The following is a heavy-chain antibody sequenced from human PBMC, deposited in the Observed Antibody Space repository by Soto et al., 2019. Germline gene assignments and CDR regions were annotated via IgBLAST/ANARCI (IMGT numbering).Heavy chain of an antibody. CDR2: INHLGSI. CDR1: GGSLSDYF. D-gene: IGHD2-21*01. CDR3: ARGGISHWAYFYYMDV. J-gene: IGHJ6*03. Sequence: LTCVISGGSLSDYFWSWIRQPPGMALEWIGEINHLGSINYNPSLKSRVTMSVDTSKNQFSLTLNSVTAADTATYYCARGGISHWAYFYYMDVWDRGTTVTVSS. V-gene: IGHV4-34*01.